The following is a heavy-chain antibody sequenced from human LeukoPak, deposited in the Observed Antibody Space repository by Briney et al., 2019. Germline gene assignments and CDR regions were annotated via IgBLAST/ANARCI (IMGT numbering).Heavy chain of an antibody. CDR1: GFSFSHFG. J-gene: IGHJ3*02. D-gene: IGHD4-17*01. CDR3: AKLKGQSGKYGDSLHRSRFPFDI. V-gene: IGHV3-30*18. Sequence: GGSLRLSCAASGFSFSHFGMQWVRQAPGKGLEWVAVISHDGTKKYSADSVKGRFTISRDNSKNMLFLQMNSLTLEDTAVYYCAKLKGQSGKYGDSLHRSRFPFDIWGQGTMVTVSS. CDR2: ISHDGTKK.